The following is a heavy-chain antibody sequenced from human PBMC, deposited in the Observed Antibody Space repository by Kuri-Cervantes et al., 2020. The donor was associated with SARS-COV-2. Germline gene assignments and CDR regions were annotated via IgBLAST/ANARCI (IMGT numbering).Heavy chain of an antibody. V-gene: IGHV1-2*02. CDR1: AYTFTGYY. D-gene: IGHD3-3*01. CDR2: IDPNSGGT. Sequence: ASVKVSCKASAYTFTGYYMHWVRQAPGQGLEWMGWIDPNSGGTNYAQKFQGRVTMTRDTSISTAYMELSRLRSDDTAVYYCARRPDGDFWSGYYLWGQGTLVTVSS. CDR3: ARRPDGDFWSGYYL. J-gene: IGHJ5*02.